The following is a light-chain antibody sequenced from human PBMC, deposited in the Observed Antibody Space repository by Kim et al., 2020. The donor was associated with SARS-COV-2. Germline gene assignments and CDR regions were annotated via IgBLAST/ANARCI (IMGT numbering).Light chain of an antibody. Sequence: TFPCAGAGAGIATTLVQWHQQRPASPPATLIFEDNRRPSGVPDRFSGSIDSSSNSASLTISGLRTEDEADYYCQSYDDNNHWVFGGGTQLTVL. J-gene: IGLJ3*02. CDR2: EDN. CDR3: QSYDDNNHWV. V-gene: IGLV6-57*02. CDR1: GAGIATTL.